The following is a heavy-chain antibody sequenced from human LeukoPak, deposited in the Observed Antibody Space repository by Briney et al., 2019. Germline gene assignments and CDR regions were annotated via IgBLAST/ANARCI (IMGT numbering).Heavy chain of an antibody. D-gene: IGHD2-2*01. J-gene: IGHJ6*02. CDR1: GFTFSSYG. CDR2: ISYDGSNK. V-gene: IGHV3-30*18. CDR3: AKSGGYCSSTSCYYFYYGMDV. Sequence: GGSLRLSCAASGFTFSSYGMHWVRQAPGKGLEWVTVISYDGSNKYYADSVKGRFTISRDNSKNTLYLQMNSLRAEDTAVYYCAKSGGYCSSTSCYYFYYGMDVWGQGTTVTVSS.